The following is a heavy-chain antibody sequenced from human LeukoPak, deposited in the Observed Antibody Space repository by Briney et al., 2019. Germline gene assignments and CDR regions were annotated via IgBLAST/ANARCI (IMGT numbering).Heavy chain of an antibody. CDR3: ARRWGNIVGVTYEY. CDR2: IYDTGRT. CDR1: GSSITSVSHY. Sequence: SETLSLTCTISGSSITSVSHYWVWKAQPQGKGLEWIVDIYDTGRTYYSPSLRSRATMSVHQSENQFYLRLNSVTAVDAAVYYCARRWGNIVGVTYEYWGQGTLVTVSS. V-gene: IGHV4-39*01. J-gene: IGHJ4*02. D-gene: IGHD3-16*01.